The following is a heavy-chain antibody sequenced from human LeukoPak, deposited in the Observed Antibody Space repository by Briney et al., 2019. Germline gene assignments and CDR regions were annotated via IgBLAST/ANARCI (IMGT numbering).Heavy chain of an antibody. Sequence: PGGSLRLSCAASGLTVSSNHMSWVRQAPGKGLEWVSIIYSGGSTYYADSVKGRFTISRDNSKNTLYLQMNSLRAEDTAVYYCVPRTDVWGQGTTVTVSS. V-gene: IGHV3-53*01. CDR1: GLTVSSNH. J-gene: IGHJ6*02. CDR3: VPRTDV. CDR2: IYSGGST.